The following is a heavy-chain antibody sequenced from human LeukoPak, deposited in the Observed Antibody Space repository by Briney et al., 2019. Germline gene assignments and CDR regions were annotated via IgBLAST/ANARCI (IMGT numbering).Heavy chain of an antibody. V-gene: IGHV1-69*13. CDR2: IIPIFGTA. CDR3: ARGEVPPHYFDY. Sequence: SVKVSCKASGGTFSSYAISWVRQAPGQGLEWMGGIIPIFGTANYAQKFQGRVTITADESTSTAYMELSSLRSEDTAVYYCARGEVPPHYFDYWGQGTLVTVSS. CDR1: GGTFSSYA. J-gene: IGHJ4*02.